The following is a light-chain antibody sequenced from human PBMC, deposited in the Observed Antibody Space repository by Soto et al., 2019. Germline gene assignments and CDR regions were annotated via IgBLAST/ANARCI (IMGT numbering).Light chain of an antibody. CDR3: CSYVDNNLFL. Sequence: QSALTQPPSASGSPGQSVTISCTGTSSDVGGYKYVSWYQQHPGKAPQLIIYEVTKRPSGVPDRFSGSKSGNTASLTVSGLQAEDEYDYYCCSYVDNNLFLFGGGTKLTVL. CDR1: SSDVGGYKY. CDR2: EVT. J-gene: IGLJ2*01. V-gene: IGLV2-8*01.